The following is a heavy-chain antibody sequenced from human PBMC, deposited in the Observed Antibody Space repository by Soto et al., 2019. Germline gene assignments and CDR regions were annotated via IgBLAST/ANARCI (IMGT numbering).Heavy chain of an antibody. CDR2: IYYSGST. J-gene: IGHJ4*02. CDR3: ANSYGDYVSY. D-gene: IGHD4-17*01. Sequence: SETLSLTCAVSGGSISSGGYSWSWIRQPPGKGLEWIGYIYYSGSTYYNPSLKSRVTISVDTSKNQFSLKLSSVTAADTAVYYCANSYGDYVSYWGQGTLVTVSS. V-gene: IGHV4-30-2*03. CDR1: GGSISSGGYS.